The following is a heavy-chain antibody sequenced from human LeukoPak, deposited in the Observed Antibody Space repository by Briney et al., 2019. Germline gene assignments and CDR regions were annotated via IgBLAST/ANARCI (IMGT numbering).Heavy chain of an antibody. J-gene: IGHJ6*02. CDR3: ARDQSIDV. Sequence: GGSLRLSCAASGFIFSRYSMNWVRQAPGKGLEWVSSISTSGSYSDYANSVTGRFTISRDNAKNSLYLQMNSLRAEDTAVYYCARDQSIDVWGQGASVTVSS. CDR2: ISTSGSYS. V-gene: IGHV3-21*01. CDR1: GFIFSRYS.